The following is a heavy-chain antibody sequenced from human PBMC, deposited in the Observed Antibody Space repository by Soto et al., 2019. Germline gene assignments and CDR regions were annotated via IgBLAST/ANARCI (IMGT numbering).Heavy chain of an antibody. CDR3: ARDLGAAKGTYYYYGMYV. Sequence: GGSLRLSCAASGFTFSSYGMHGVRQAPGKGLEWVAVIWYDGSNKYYADSVKGRFTISRDNSKNTLYLQMNSLRAEDTAVYYCARDLGAAKGTYYYYGMYVWGQGTTVTVSS. CDR1: GFTFSSYG. CDR2: IWYDGSNK. V-gene: IGHV3-33*01. J-gene: IGHJ6*02. D-gene: IGHD6-25*01.